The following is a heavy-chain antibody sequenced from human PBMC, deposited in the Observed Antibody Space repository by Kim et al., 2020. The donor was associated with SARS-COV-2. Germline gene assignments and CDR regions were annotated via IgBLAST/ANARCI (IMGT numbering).Heavy chain of an antibody. CDR2: INHSGST. V-gene: IGHV4-34*01. J-gene: IGHJ5*02. CDR1: GGSFSGYY. Sequence: SETLSLTCAVYGGSFSGYYWSWIRQPPGKGLEWIGEINHSGSTNYNPSLKSRVTISVDTSKNQFSLKLSSVTAADTAVYYCARGHGGNSLFWWFDPWGQGTLVTVSS. D-gene: IGHD2-21*02. CDR3: ARGHGGNSLFWWFDP.